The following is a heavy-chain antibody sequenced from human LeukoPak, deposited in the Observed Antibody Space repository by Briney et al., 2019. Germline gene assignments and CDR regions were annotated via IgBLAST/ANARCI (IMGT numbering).Heavy chain of an antibody. V-gene: IGHV3-7*01. CDR3: VRDGGVSGYDLLDY. CDR2: INQDGSEE. J-gene: IGHJ4*02. CDR1: GFTFSSYA. D-gene: IGHD5-12*01. Sequence: GGSLRLSCAASGFTFSSYAMSWVRQAPGKGLEWVAHINQDGSEEHYMDSVKARYIISRDNAKNSLSLQMDSLRAEDTAVYYCVRDGGVSGYDLLDYWGQGTLVTVSS.